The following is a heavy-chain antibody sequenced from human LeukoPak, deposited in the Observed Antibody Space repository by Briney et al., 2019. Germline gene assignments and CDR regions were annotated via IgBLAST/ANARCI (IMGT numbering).Heavy chain of an antibody. V-gene: IGHV3-9*01. J-gene: IGHJ4*02. D-gene: IGHD1-1*01. Sequence: GGSLRLSCAASGFTFDDYAMHWVRQAPGKGLEWVSGINWNSGSIGYADSVKGRFTISRDNAKNSLYLQMNSLRAEDTALYYCAKDSPTTGDFDYWGQGTLVTVSS. CDR1: GFTFDDYA. CDR3: AKDSPTTGDFDY. CDR2: INWNSGSI.